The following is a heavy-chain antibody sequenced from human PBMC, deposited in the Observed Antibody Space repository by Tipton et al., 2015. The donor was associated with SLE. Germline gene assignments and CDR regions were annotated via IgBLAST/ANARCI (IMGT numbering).Heavy chain of an antibody. J-gene: IGHJ2*01. CDR1: GGSISSYY. CDR3: ARFRAITMVRGVIRWYFVL. D-gene: IGHD3-10*01. CDR2: IYYTGST. Sequence: GLVKPSETLSLTCTVSGGSISSYYWSWIRQPPGKGLEWIGYIYYTGSTNYNPSLKSRVTISVDTSKNQFSLKLSSVTAADTAVYYCARFRAITMVRGVIRWYFVLWGRGTLVTVS. V-gene: IGHV4-59*01.